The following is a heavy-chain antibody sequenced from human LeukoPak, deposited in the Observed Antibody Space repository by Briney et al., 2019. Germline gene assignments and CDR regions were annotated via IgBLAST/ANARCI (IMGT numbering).Heavy chain of an antibody. D-gene: IGHD6-19*01. J-gene: IGHJ4*02. Sequence: SETLSLTCTVSGVSISSSSYYWGWIRQPPGKGLEWIGSIYYNGSTYYNPSLKSRVTISVDTSKNQFSLKLSSVTAADTAVYYCATSSGWSYYFDYWGQGTLVTVSS. CDR3: ATSSGWSYYFDY. CDR2: IYYNGST. V-gene: IGHV4-39*01. CDR1: GVSISSSSYY.